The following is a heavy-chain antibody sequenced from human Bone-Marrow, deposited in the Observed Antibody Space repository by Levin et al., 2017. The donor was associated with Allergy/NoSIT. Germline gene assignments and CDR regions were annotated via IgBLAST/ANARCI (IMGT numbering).Heavy chain of an antibody. Sequence: GGSLRLSCAASGFTLSSSSMNWVRQAPGKGLEWVSSISSSSAFIYHADSVKGRFTISRDNAKNSLYLQMNSLRVEDTAVYYCARDLPPYWYFDLCGRGTLVTVPS. V-gene: IGHV3-21*06. CDR2: ISSSSAFI. CDR1: GFTLSSSS. CDR3: ARDLPPYWYFDL. J-gene: IGHJ2*01.